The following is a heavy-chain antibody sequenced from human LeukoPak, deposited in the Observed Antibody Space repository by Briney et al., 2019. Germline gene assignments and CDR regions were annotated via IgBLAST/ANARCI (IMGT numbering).Heavy chain of an antibody. CDR3: ARVVA. Sequence: GGSLRLSCAAAGFTFSSYAMHWVRQAPGKGLEWVAFISYDGSNKYYADSVKGRFTISRDNSKNTLYLQMNSLRAGDTAVYYCARVVAWGQGTMVTVSS. V-gene: IGHV3-30-3*01. CDR2: ISYDGSNK. CDR1: GFTFSSYA. J-gene: IGHJ3*01.